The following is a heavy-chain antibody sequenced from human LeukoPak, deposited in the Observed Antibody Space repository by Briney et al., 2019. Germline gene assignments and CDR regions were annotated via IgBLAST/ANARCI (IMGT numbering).Heavy chain of an antibody. V-gene: IGHV4-30-2*01. CDR1: GGSISSGGYS. Sequence: SQTLSLTCAVSGGSISSGGYSWSWIRQPPGKGLEWIGYIYHSGSTYYNPSLKSRVTISVDRSKNQFSLELSSVTAADTAVYYCARRAVLYSSGWYHPSSYWYFDLWGRGTLVTVSS. D-gene: IGHD6-19*01. CDR2: IYHSGST. CDR3: ARRAVLYSSGWYHPSSYWYFDL. J-gene: IGHJ2*01.